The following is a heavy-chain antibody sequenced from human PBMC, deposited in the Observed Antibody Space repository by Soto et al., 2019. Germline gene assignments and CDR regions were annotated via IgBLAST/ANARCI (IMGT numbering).Heavy chain of an antibody. V-gene: IGHV3-7*01. CDR1: GFTFRNSW. D-gene: IGHD3-16*01. Sequence: EVQLVESGGGLVQPGGSLRLSCVASGFTFRNSWMIWVRQAPGKGLECLGSIQPDGSATYYVDSVKGRFTISRDNAKNSLSLQLNSLRDEDTAIYYCVTDLNWGANWGHGTTVIVSP. J-gene: IGHJ3*01. CDR2: IQPDGSAT. CDR3: VTDLNWGAN.